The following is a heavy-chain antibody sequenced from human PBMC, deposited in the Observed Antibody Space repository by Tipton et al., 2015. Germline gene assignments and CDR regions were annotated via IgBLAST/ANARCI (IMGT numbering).Heavy chain of an antibody. D-gene: IGHD5-24*01. CDR2: ISYSGST. CDR1: GGSVSTSNYY. CDR3: ARDLEHGMDV. Sequence: TLSLTCTVSGGSVSTSNYYWGWIRQSPGKGLEWIGYISYSGSTHYNPSLKRRVTISLDTSKNQFSLTLNSVTAADTAVYYCARDLEHGMDVWGQGTRVTVSS. J-gene: IGHJ6*02. V-gene: IGHV4-61*01.